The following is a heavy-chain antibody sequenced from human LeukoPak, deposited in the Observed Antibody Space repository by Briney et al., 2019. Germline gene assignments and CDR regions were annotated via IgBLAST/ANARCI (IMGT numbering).Heavy chain of an antibody. J-gene: IGHJ3*02. CDR2: IRNSGGTI. Sequence: PGGSLRLSCAASGFIISSYSMNWVRQAPGKGLEWVSYIRNSGGTIYYADSVKGRFTISRDNAKNPLYLQMNSLRAEDTAVYYCARDWPPGPPFDIWGQGTMVTVSS. CDR1: GFIISSYS. CDR3: ARDWPPGPPFDI. V-gene: IGHV3-48*04.